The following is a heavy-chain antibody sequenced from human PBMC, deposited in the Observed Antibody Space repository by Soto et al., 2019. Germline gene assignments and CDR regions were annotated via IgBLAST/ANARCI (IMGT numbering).Heavy chain of an antibody. Sequence: EVQLVQSGAEVKKPGESLKISCKGSGYSFSNYWIVWVRQMPGKGLEWMGIIYPGDSETKYSPSFQCKVTISADKSINTAYLQWISLKASDTAMYYCARRRAGNPDDWFDPWGQGTLVTVSS. D-gene: IGHD6-13*01. J-gene: IGHJ5*02. CDR3: ARRRAGNPDDWFDP. CDR1: GYSFSNYW. V-gene: IGHV5-51*03. CDR2: IYPGDSET.